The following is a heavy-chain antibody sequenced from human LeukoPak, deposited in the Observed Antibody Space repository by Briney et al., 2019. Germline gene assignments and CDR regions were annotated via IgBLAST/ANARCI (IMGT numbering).Heavy chain of an antibody. CDR2: ISGSGGST. V-gene: IGHV3-23*01. D-gene: IGHD3-22*01. J-gene: IGHJ6*03. Sequence: GGSLRLSCAASGFTFSNYAMSWVRQAPGKGLEWVSAISGSGGSTYYADSVKGRFTISRDNSKNTLYLQMNSLRAEDTAVYYCARPTYYYDSSGYSYYYYMDVWGKGTTVTVSS. CDR3: ARPTYYYDSSGYSYYYYMDV. CDR1: GFTFSNYA.